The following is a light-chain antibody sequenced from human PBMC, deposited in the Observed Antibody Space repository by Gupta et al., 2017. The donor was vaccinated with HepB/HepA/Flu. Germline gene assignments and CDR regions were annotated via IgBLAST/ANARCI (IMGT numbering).Light chain of an antibody. CDR2: EVS. J-gene: IGLJ3*02. CDR1: DIGGKS. CDR3: QVWDSSGDNWV. V-gene: IGLV3-21*03. Sequence: SYVLTQPPSVSVAPGKPARMTCGAYDIGGKSVHWYQQKAGQAPEPVVHEVSERPSGTPDRFSGFTPGSGNTATPTTSRVEAGDEADDYCQVWDSSGDNWVFGGGTKLTVL.